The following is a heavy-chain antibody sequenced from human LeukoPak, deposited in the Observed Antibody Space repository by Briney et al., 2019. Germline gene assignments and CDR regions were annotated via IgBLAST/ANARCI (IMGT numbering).Heavy chain of an antibody. J-gene: IGHJ2*01. CDR1: GGSFSGYY. V-gene: IGHV4-34*01. CDR2: INHSGST. CDR3: ARGRAKNLIAAAGIPKWYFDL. D-gene: IGHD6-13*01. Sequence: SETLSLTCAVYGGSFSGYYWSWIRQPPGKGLEWIGEINHSGSTNYNPSLKSRVTISVDTSKNQFSLKLSSVTAADTAVYYCARGRAKNLIAAAGIPKWYFDLWGRGTLVTVSS.